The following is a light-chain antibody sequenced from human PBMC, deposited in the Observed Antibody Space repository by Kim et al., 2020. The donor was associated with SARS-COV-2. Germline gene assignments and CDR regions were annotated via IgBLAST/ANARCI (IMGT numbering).Light chain of an antibody. J-gene: IGKJ2*01. CDR1: QSVSTTY. Sequence: EIVLTQSPDTLSLSLGERATLSCRASQSVSTTYLAWYQQKPGQAPRLLIYAAPSRATGIPDRFSGSGSGTDFTLTISRLEPEDFAVFYCQQYGTSPHTFGQGTKLEI. CDR3: QQYGTSPHT. V-gene: IGKV3-20*01. CDR2: AAP.